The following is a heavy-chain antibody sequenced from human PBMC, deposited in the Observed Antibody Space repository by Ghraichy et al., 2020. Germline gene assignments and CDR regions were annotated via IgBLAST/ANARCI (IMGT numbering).Heavy chain of an antibody. J-gene: IGHJ4*02. CDR3: ARGLERITIFGVVW. D-gene: IGHD3-3*01. V-gene: IGHV3-7*01. CDR1: GFTFSNSW. CDR2: VKQDGSER. Sequence: GGSLRLSCAASGFTFSNSWMTWVRQAPGKGLEWVANVKQDGSERYYVDSVKGRFTISRDNAKNSLYLQMNSLRVEDTAVYYCARGLERITIFGVVWWGQGTLVTVSS.